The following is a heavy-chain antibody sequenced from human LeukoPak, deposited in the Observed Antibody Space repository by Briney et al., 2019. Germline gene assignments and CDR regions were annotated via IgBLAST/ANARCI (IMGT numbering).Heavy chain of an antibody. V-gene: IGHV3-7*01. D-gene: IGHD1-26*01. J-gene: IGHJ4*02. CDR3: ARDKVVGATYFDY. CDR1: GFMFSDYG. CDR2: IKQDGSEK. Sequence: GGSLRLSCAASGFMFSDYGMHWVRQAPGRGLEWVANIKQDGSEKYYVDSVKGRFTISRDNAKNSLYLQMNSLRAEDTAVYYCARDKVVGATYFDYWGQGTLVTVSS.